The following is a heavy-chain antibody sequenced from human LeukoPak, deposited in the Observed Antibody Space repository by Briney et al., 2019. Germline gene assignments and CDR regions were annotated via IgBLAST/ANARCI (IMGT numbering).Heavy chain of an antibody. D-gene: IGHD6-13*01. CDR1: GFTVSNNY. CDR3: AREDSSSWSNFDY. J-gene: IGHJ4*02. Sequence: GGSLRLSCAASGFTVSNNYMSWVRQAPGKGLEWVSVIYSGGSTYYADSVKGRFTISRDNSKNTLYLQMNSLRAEDTAVYYCAREDSSSWSNFDYWGQGTLVTVSS. V-gene: IGHV3-66*01. CDR2: IYSGGST.